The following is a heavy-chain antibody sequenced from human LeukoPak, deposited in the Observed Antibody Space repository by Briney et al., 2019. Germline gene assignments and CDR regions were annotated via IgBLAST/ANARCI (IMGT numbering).Heavy chain of an antibody. V-gene: IGHV3-33*01. CDR1: GFTFSSYG. D-gene: IGHD6-13*01. Sequence: GESLTLSCAASGFTFSSYGMHWVRHPPGKGMGWEAVMWYDGSNKYYTNSVNGRFTISTGNSTNTQYLQMNSLRADAPAVYYCARAPQDQQMDGWGQGTTVTVSS. CDR2: MWYDGSNK. J-gene: IGHJ6*02. CDR3: ARAPQDQQMDG.